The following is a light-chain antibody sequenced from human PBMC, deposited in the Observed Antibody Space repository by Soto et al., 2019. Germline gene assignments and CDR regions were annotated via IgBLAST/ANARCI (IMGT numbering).Light chain of an antibody. CDR3: SSYAGTNIDVV. V-gene: IGLV2-8*01. CDR1: SNDVGGYVY. J-gene: IGLJ2*01. CDR2: EVN. Sequence: QSALTQPPFASGSPGQSVTISCTGTSNDVGGYVYVSWYQQYPGKAPKLMIYEVNKRASGVPDRFSGSKSGNTASLTVSGLQAEDEADYYCSSYAGTNIDVVFGGGTKLTVL.